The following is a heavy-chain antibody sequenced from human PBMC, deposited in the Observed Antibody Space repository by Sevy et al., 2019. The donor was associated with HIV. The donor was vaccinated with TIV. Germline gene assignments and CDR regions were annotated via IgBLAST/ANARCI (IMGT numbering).Heavy chain of an antibody. CDR1: GGSFSGYY. Sequence: SETLSLTCAVYGGSFSGYYWSWIRQPPGKGLEWIGEINHSGSTNYNPSLKSRVTISVDTSKNQFSQKLSSVTAADTAVYYCARGSPELEMGYWGQGTLVTVSS. CDR2: INHSGST. CDR3: ARGSPELEMGY. D-gene: IGHD1-1*01. V-gene: IGHV4-34*01. J-gene: IGHJ4*02.